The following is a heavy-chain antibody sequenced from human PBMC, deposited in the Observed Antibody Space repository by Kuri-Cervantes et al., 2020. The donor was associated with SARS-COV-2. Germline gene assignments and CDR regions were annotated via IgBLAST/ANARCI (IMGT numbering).Heavy chain of an antibody. J-gene: IGHJ3*02. Sequence: SVKGSCKASGYTFTGYYMHWVRQAPGQGLEWMGWINPNSGGKNYAQKFQGRVTMTRDTSISTAYMELSRLRSDDTAVYYCARGRGMQWDAFDIWGQGTMVTVSS. CDR3: ARGRGMQWDAFDI. CDR2: INPNSGGK. D-gene: IGHD6-19*01. V-gene: IGHV1-2*02. CDR1: GYTFTGYY.